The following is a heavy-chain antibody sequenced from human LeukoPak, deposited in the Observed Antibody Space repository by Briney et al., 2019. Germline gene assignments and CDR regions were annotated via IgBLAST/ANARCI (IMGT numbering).Heavy chain of an antibody. V-gene: IGHV1-69*04. Sequence: GASVKVSCKASGGTFSSYAISWVRQAPGRGLEWMGRIIPILGIANYAQKFQGRVTITADKSTSTAYMELSSLRSEDTAVYYCAREIRLYGPFDYWGQGTLVTVSS. CDR1: GGTFSSYA. J-gene: IGHJ4*02. CDR3: AREIRLYGPFDY. CDR2: IIPILGIA. D-gene: IGHD4-17*01.